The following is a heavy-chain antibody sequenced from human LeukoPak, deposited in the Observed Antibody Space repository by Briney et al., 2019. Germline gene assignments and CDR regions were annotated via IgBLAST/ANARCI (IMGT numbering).Heavy chain of an antibody. CDR3: ARDRSSSWEDGFDY. D-gene: IGHD6-13*01. CDR2: ISYDGSNK. J-gene: IGHJ4*02. V-gene: IGHV3-30-3*01. CDR1: GFTFSSYA. Sequence: GGSLRLSCAASGFTFSSYAMHWVRQAPGKGLEWVAVISYDGSNKYYADSVKGRFTISRDNSKNTLYLQMNSLRAEDTAVYYCARDRSSSWEDGFDYWGQGTLVTVSS.